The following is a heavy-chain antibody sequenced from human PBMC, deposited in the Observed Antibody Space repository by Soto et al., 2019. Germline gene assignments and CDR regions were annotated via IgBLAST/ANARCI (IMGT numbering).Heavy chain of an antibody. Sequence: SVTLSLTCTVAGGSVSRGSYYWSWIRQPPGKGLEWIGYINHSGSTNYNPSLKSRVTISVDTSKNQFSLKLSSVTAADTAVYYCARGHGWYARNWFDPWGQGTLVTVSS. J-gene: IGHJ5*02. CDR2: INHSGST. CDR3: ARGHGWYARNWFDP. D-gene: IGHD6-19*01. V-gene: IGHV4-61*01. CDR1: GGSVSRGSYY.